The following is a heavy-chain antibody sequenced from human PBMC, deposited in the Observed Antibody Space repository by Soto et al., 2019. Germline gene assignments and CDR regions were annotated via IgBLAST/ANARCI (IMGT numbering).Heavy chain of an antibody. CDR2: ISTDGSST. CDR3: ARATGSNHPFDY. D-gene: IGHD2-2*01. CDR1: GFTFSTYW. J-gene: IGHJ4*02. Sequence: EVQLVESGGGLVQPGGSLRLSCAATGFTFSTYWMHWVRQGPGKGLVWVSRISTDGSSTTYADSVKGRFTISRDNAKTMLYLQMNSLRAEDTAVYYCARATGSNHPFDYWGQGSLVTVSS. V-gene: IGHV3-74*01.